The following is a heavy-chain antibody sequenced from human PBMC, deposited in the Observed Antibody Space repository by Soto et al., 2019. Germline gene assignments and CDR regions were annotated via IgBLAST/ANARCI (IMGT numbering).Heavy chain of an antibody. CDR3: ARSRRHYDFWSGYLKYGMDV. CDR2: ITPIFGTA. D-gene: IGHD3-3*01. CDR1: GGTFSSYA. Sequence: SVKVSCKASGGTFSSYAISWVRQAPGQGLEWMGGITPIFGTANYAQKFQGRVTITADESTSTAYMELGSLRSEDTAVYYCARSRRHYDFWSGYLKYGMDVWGQGTTVTVSS. V-gene: IGHV1-69*13. J-gene: IGHJ6*02.